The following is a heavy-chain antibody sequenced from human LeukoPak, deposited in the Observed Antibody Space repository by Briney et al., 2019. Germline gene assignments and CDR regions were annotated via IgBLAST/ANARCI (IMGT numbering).Heavy chain of an antibody. CDR3: ARVAVPYYYDSSGYLTYFDY. D-gene: IGHD3-22*01. V-gene: IGHV1-2*02. CDR1: GYTFTVYY. J-gene: IGHJ4*02. Sequence: GASVKVFCKASGYTFTVYYMHWVRQAPGQGLEWMGWINPNSGSTNYAQKFQGRVTMTRDTSISTAYMELSRLRSDDTAVYYCARVAVPYYYDSSGYLTYFDYWGQGTLVTVSS. CDR2: INPNSGST.